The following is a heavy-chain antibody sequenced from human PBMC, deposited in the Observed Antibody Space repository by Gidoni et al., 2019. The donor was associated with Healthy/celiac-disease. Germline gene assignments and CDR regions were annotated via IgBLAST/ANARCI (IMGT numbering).Heavy chain of an antibody. CDR3: AKCPQSVTTACDY. D-gene: IGHD4-17*01. Sequence: EVQLLEAGGGLVQPGGSLILSGAASGCTFRSYAMSWVRQAEGKGLEWFSAIRGSGGSTYSAASVKGRFTISRDNSKNTLYLQMNSLRAEDTAVYYCAKCPQSVTTACDYWGQGTLVTVSS. CDR2: IRGSGGST. V-gene: IGHV3-23*01. CDR1: GCTFRSYA. J-gene: IGHJ4*02.